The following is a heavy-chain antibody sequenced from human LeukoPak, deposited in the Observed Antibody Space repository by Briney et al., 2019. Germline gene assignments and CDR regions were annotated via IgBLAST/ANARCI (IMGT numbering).Heavy chain of an antibody. CDR2: ISYDGSNK. Sequence: GGSLRLSCAASGFTFSSYAMHWVRQAPGKGLEWVAIISYDGSNKYYADSVKGRFTISRDNSKNTLYLQMNSLRAEDTAVYYCARDGGTGWYYPDYWGQGTLVTVSS. CDR1: GFTFSSYA. CDR3: ARDGGTGWYYPDY. J-gene: IGHJ4*02. V-gene: IGHV3-30-3*01. D-gene: IGHD6-19*01.